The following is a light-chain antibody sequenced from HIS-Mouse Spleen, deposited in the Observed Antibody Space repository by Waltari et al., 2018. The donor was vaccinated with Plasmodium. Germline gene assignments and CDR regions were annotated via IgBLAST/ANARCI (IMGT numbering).Light chain of an antibody. CDR3: QTWGTGFWV. J-gene: IGLJ3*02. V-gene: IGLV4-69*01. Sequence: QLVLTQSPSASASLGASVKLTCTLSSGHSSYAIAWHQQQPEKGPRYLMKLNSDGSHSKGDGLPDLFSGSSSGAERYLTISSLQSEDEADYYCQTWGTGFWVFGGGTKLTVL. CDR1: SGHSSYA. CDR2: LNSDGSH.